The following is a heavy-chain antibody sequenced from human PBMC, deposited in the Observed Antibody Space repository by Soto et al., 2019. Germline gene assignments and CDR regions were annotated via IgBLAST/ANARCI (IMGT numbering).Heavy chain of an antibody. CDR3: ARVYYDFWSGYSDRYYFDY. J-gene: IGHJ4*02. CDR1: GGSISSGSYY. V-gene: IGHV4-39*01. D-gene: IGHD3-3*01. Sequence: SETLSLTCTVSGGSISSGSYYWGWIRQPPGKGLEWIGSIYYSGSTYYNPSLKSRVTISVDTSKNQFSLKLSSVTAADTAVYYCARVYYDFWSGYSDRYYFDYWGQGTLVTVSS. CDR2: IYYSGST.